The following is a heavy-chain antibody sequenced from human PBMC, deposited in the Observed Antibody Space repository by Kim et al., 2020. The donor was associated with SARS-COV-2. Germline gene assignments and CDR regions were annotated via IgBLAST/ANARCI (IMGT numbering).Heavy chain of an antibody. D-gene: IGHD2-8*01. Sequence: AAPVKGRFPISRDASKNTLYLRMTSLKTEDTAVYYCTVGDFIVLMMYVDHWGQGTLVTVSS. V-gene: IGHV3-15*01. CDR3: TVGDFIVLMMYVDH. J-gene: IGHJ4*02.